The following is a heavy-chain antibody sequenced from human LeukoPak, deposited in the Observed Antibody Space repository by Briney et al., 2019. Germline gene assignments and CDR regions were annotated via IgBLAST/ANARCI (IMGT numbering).Heavy chain of an antibody. CDR3: AKGHCSSTSCYGTGFDY. CDR1: GFTFSSYG. J-gene: IGHJ4*02. D-gene: IGHD2-2*01. CDR2: IRYDGTNR. Sequence: GGSLRLSCATSGFTFSSYGMHWVRQAPGKGLEWVAYIRYDGTNRYYADSVKGRFNISRDNSKNTLYLQMNSLRAEDTAVYYCAKGHCSSTSCYGTGFDYWGQGTLVTVSS. V-gene: IGHV3-30*02.